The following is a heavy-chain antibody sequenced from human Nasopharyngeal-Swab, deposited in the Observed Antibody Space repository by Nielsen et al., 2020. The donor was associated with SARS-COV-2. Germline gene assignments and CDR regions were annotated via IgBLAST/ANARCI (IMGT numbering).Heavy chain of an antibody. CDR2: ISYDGSNK. D-gene: IGHD2-15*01. CDR3: AKSLAVGYCSGGSCRRWYGMDV. J-gene: IGHJ6*02. V-gene: IGHV3-30*18. Sequence: GESLKISCAASGFTFSSYGMHWVRQAPGKGLEWVAVISYDGSNKYYADSVKGRFTISRDNSKNTLYLQMNSLRAEDTAVYYCAKSLAVGYCSGGSCRRWYGMDVWGQGTTVTVSS. CDR1: GFTFSSYG.